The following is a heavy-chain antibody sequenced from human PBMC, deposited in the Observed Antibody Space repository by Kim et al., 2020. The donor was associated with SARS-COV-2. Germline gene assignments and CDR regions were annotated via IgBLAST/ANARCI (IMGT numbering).Heavy chain of an antibody. Sequence: GGSLRPSCAASGFTFSSYEMNWVRQAPGKGLEWVSYISSSGSTIYYADSVKGRFTISRDNAKNSLYLQMNSLRAEDTAVYYCARDRFAAHIAVAGIDYYYYGMDVWGQGTTVTVSS. J-gene: IGHJ6*02. CDR2: ISSSGSTI. D-gene: IGHD6-19*01. CDR3: ARDRFAAHIAVAGIDYYYYGMDV. V-gene: IGHV3-48*03. CDR1: GFTFSSYE.